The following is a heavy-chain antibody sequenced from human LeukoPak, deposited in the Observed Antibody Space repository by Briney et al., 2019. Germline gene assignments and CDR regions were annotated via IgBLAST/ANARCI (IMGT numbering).Heavy chain of an antibody. CDR3: AKGSGSSGYYSLSYLDY. V-gene: IGHV3-23*01. Sequence: GGSLRLSCAASGFTFSSYAMSWVRQAPGKGLEWVSGISGGGSTYYADSVNGRFTISKDKSRNTLYLQMNSLRAEDTAVYYCAKGSGSSGYYSLSYLDYWGQGTLVTVSS. CDR1: GFTFSSYA. CDR2: ISGGGST. J-gene: IGHJ4*02. D-gene: IGHD3-22*01.